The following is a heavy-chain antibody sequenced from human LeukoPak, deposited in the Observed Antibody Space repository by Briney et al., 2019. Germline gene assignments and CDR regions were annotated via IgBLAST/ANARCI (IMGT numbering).Heavy chain of an antibody. V-gene: IGHV1-2*02. Sequence: ASVKVSCKASGYTFTGYYMHWVRQAPVQGLEWMGWINPNSGGTNYAQKFQGRVTMTRDTSISTAYMELSRLRSDDAAVYFCARALRLANDALDIWGQGTMVTVSS. J-gene: IGHJ3*02. CDR1: GYTFTGYY. CDR2: INPNSGGT. CDR3: ARALRLANDALDI.